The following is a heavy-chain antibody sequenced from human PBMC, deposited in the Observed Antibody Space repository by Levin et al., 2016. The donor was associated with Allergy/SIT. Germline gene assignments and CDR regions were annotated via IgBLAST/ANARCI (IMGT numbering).Heavy chain of an antibody. Sequence: SETLSLTCAVSGGSITSGGYSWSWTRQSLGKGLEWLGYMIESGGAYYNPSFKSRVTMSMDKSKNQFSLRLTSVTTADTAMYFCVRVRGIAATGAGWFDPWGHGTLVTVSS. V-gene: IGHV4-30-2*06. J-gene: IGHJ5*02. CDR1: GGSITSGGYS. CDR3: VRVRGIAATGAGWFDP. CDR2: MIESGGA. D-gene: IGHD6-13*01.